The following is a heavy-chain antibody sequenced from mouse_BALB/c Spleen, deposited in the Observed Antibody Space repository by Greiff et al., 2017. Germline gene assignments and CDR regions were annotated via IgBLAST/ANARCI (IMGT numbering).Heavy chain of an antibody. Sequence: QVQLKESGPGLVQPSQSLSITCTVSGFSLTSYGVHWVRQSPGKGLEWLGVIWSGGSTDYNAAFISRLSISKDNSKSQVFFKMNSLQANDTAIYYCARNEITGYYAMDYWGQGTSVTVSS. D-gene: IGHD2-4*01. V-gene: IGHV2-2*02. J-gene: IGHJ4*01. CDR1: GFSLTSYG. CDR3: ARNEITGYYAMDY. CDR2: IWSGGST.